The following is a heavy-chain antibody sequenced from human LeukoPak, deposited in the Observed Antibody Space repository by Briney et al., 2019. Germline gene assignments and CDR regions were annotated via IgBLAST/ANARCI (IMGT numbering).Heavy chain of an antibody. CDR2: IRSKAYGGTT. CDR1: GFTFGDYD. J-gene: IGHJ4*02. CDR3: TRESFDY. Sequence: PGGSLRLSCTASGFTFGDYDMSWFRQAPGKGLEWVGFIRSKAYGGTTEYAASVKGRFTISRDDSKSIAFLQMNSLKTEDTAVYYCTRESFDYWGQGTLVTVSS. V-gene: IGHV3-49*03.